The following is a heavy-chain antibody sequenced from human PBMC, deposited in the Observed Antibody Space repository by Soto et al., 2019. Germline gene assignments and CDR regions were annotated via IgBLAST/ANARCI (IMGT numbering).Heavy chain of an antibody. J-gene: IGHJ1*01. Sequence: ASVKVSCKASGGTFNTYTFSWVRQAPGQGLEWMGSIIPIFGTTHYAQSFQGRLSITADQSSTTTYMELRSLTSHDTALYYCARIPRYSFPTSDPLDNWGQGTLVTVSS. CDR2: IIPIFGTT. CDR3: ARIPRYSFPTSDPLDN. V-gene: IGHV1-69*13. CDR1: GGTFNTYT. D-gene: IGHD1-26*01.